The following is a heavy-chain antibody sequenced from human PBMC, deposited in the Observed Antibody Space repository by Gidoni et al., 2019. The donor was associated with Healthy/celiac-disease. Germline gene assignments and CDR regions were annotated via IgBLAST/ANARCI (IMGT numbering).Heavy chain of an antibody. D-gene: IGHD3-10*01. CDR3: ARNVLLWFGELSGMDV. Sequence: QVQLQESGPGLVKPSETLSLTCTVSGGPISSYYWSWIRQPPGKGLEWIGYIYYSGSTNYNPSLKSRVTISVDTSKNQFSLKLSSVTAADTAVYYCARNVLLWFGELSGMDVWGQGTTVTVSS. V-gene: IGHV4-59*01. CDR1: GGPISSYY. J-gene: IGHJ6*02. CDR2: IYYSGST.